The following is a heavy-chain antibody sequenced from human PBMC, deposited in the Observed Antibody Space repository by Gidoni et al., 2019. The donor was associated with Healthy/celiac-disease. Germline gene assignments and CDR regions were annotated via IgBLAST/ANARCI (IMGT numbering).Heavy chain of an antibody. CDR1: AFTFSSYA. J-gene: IGHJ6*02. CDR2: ISYDGSNK. D-gene: IGHD2-2*01. CDR3: ARELVPAAAMGMDV. Sequence: QVQLVESGGGVVPPGRFLRLSCAASAFTFSSYAMHWVRQAPGKGLEWVAVISYDGSNKYYADSVKGRFTISRDNSKNTLYLQMNSLRAEDTAVYYCARELVPAAAMGMDVWGQGTTVTVSS. V-gene: IGHV3-30-3*01.